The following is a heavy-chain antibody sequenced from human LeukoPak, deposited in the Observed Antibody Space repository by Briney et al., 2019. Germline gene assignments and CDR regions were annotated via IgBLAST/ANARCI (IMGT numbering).Heavy chain of an antibody. D-gene: IGHD2-15*01. J-gene: IGHJ4*02. CDR1: GDSISSYY. CDR2: IFYSGST. CDR3: ARSHYCGGCYSNFDF. Sequence: TSETLSLTCTVSGDSISSYYWSWIRQPPGKGLEWIVYIFYSGSTNYNPSLKSRVTISVDTSKNQYSLRLSSVTAADTAVYYCARSHYCGGCYSNFDFWGQGTLVTVSS. V-gene: IGHV4-59*01.